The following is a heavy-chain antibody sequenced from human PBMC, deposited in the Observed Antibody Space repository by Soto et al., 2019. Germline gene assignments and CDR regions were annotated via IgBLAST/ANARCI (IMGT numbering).Heavy chain of an antibody. V-gene: IGHV1-3*01. J-gene: IGHJ1*01. D-gene: IGHD2-15*01. CDR2: INAGNGNT. CDR1: GYTFTSYA. CDR3: ATTTLLYCSGGSCYYRGYFQH. Sequence: ASVTVSCKASGYTFTSYAMNWVRQAPGQRLEWMGWINAGNGNTKYSQKFQGRVTITRDTSASTAYMELSSLRSEDTAVYYCATTTLLYCSGGSCYYRGYFQHWGQGTLVTVSS.